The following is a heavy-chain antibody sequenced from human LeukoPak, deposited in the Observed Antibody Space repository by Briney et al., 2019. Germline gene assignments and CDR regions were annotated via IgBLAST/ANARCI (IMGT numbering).Heavy chain of an antibody. J-gene: IGHJ6*02. CDR3: ARDSVAYDSSGYYWVSRVYGMDV. CDR2: INPSGGST. V-gene: IGHV1-46*01. CDR1: GYTFTSYY. D-gene: IGHD3-22*01. Sequence: ASVKVSCKASGYTFTSYYMHWVRQAPGQGLEWMGIINPSGGSTSYAQKFQGRVTMTRDTSTSTVYMELSSLRSEDTAVYYCARDSVAYDSSGYYWVSRVYGMDVWGQGTTVTVSS.